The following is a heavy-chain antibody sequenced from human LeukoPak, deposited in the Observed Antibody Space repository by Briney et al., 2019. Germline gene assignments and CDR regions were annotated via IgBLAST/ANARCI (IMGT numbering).Heavy chain of an antibody. V-gene: IGHV3-48*04. D-gene: IGHD4-17*01. CDR2: ISYSSYTI. CDR1: GFAFSGYS. J-gene: IGHJ4*02. Sequence: PGGFLRLSCAASGFAFSGYSMNWIRQAPGKGLEWVAYISYSSYTIHYADSVKGRFTISRDNAKNSLYLQMNSLRAEDTAMYYCARDGDGNFDYWGQGTLVTVSS. CDR3: ARDGDGNFDY.